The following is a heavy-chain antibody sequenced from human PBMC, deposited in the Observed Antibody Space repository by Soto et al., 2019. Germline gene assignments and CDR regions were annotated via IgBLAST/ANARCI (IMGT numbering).Heavy chain of an antibody. CDR1: GFTFSTTT. Sequence: PGGSLRLSCAASGFTFSTTTMHWVRQAPGKGLEYVAFISRDGGSTYYADSVKGRFTISRDNSMNTLYFQMSSLRVEDTAVYYCLSSAWLGAWGQGTLVTVSS. V-gene: IGHV3-64D*06. J-gene: IGHJ5*02. D-gene: IGHD6-25*01. CDR2: ISRDGGST. CDR3: LSSAWLGA.